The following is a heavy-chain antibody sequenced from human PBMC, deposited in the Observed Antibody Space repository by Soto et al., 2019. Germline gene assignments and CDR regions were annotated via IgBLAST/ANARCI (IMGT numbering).Heavy chain of an antibody. D-gene: IGHD2-2*01. J-gene: IGHJ4*02. CDR2: INHSGST. V-gene: IGHV4-34*01. Sequence: SETLSLTCAVYGGSFSGYYWSWIRQTPGKGQERIGEINHSGSTNYNPSLKSRVTISVDTSKNLFSLKLSSVAAADTAVYYCTRGYSTSNSCHYYYDYWGQGTPVTVSS. CDR3: TRGYSTSNSCHYYYDY. CDR1: GGSFSGYY.